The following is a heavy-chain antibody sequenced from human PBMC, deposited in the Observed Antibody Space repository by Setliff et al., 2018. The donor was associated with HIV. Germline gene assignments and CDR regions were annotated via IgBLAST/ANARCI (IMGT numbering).Heavy chain of an antibody. CDR3: TTGPAYSFGNQFYYGIDV. J-gene: IGHJ6*02. D-gene: IGHD5-18*01. V-gene: IGHV3-15*01. CDR1: GFTVSNSY. CDR2: IKSKTDGGTT. Sequence: GGSLRLSCAASGFTVSNSYMSWVRQAPGKGLEWVGRIKSKTDGGTTDYAAPVKGRFTISRDDSKTTLYLQMNSLKTEDTAVYYCTTGPAYSFGNQFYYGIDVWGQGTTVTVSS.